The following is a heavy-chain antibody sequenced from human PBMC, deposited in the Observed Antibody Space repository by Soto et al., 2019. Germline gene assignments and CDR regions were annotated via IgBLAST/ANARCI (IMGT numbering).Heavy chain of an antibody. CDR3: ARVWFGESSWFDP. V-gene: IGHV4-30-2*01. CDR1: GGSITIGGYC. J-gene: IGHJ5*02. CDR2: ICHSGNT. D-gene: IGHD3-10*01. Sequence: QLQLQESGSGLVKPSQTLSLTCTVSGGSITIGGYCWSWIRQPPGQGLEWIGYICHSGNTYYNPSLKSRVTTSLDRSKNQCSRNLSSVTAADTAVYYCARVWFGESSWFDPWGQGTLVTVSS.